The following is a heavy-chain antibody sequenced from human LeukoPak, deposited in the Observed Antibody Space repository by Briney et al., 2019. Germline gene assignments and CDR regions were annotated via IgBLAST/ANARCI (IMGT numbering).Heavy chain of an antibody. D-gene: IGHD2-8*01. J-gene: IGHJ3*02. CDR2: IYYTGST. Sequence: SETLSLTCTVSGGSISSYYWSWTRQPPGKGLEFIGYIYYTGSTNYNPSLKSRVTISVDTSKNQFSLNLNSVTAADTAVYYCARVSVVLMANAPDAFDIWGQGTMVTVSS. CDR3: ARVSVVLMANAPDAFDI. CDR1: GGSISSYY. V-gene: IGHV4-59*01.